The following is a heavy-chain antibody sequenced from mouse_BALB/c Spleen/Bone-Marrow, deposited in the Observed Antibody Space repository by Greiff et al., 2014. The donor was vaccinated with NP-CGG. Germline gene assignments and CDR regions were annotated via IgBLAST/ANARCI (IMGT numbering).Heavy chain of an antibody. CDR2: IDPASGNT. D-gene: IGHD2-3*01. CDR1: GFNIKDTF. J-gene: IGHJ3*01. V-gene: IGHV14-3*02. CDR3: AHDAPFTY. Sequence: EVHLVESGADLVKPGASVKLSCTTSGFNIKDTFMHWVKQRPEQGLEWIERIDPASGNTKYDPKFQGKATITADTSSNKVSLQLSGLTSEDTAVYYCAHDAPFTYWGQGTLVTVSA.